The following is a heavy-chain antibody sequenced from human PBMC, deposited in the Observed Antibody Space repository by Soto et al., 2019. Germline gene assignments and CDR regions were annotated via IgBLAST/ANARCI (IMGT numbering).Heavy chain of an antibody. Sequence: GASVKVSCKASGGTFSSYAISWVRQAPGQGLEWMGGIIPIFGTANYAQKFQGRVTITADKSTSTAYMELSSLRSEDTAVYYCARHDYGDYVNWFDPWGQGTLVTVSS. J-gene: IGHJ5*02. CDR3: ARHDYGDYVNWFDP. D-gene: IGHD4-17*01. CDR2: IIPIFGTA. V-gene: IGHV1-69*06. CDR1: GGTFSSYA.